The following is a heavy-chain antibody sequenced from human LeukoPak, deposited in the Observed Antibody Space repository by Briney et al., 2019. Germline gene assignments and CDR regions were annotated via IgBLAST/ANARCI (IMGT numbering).Heavy chain of an antibody. J-gene: IGHJ4*02. CDR2: INPSGGST. CDR3: ARVGDSSSWYAGVLRRYYFDY. CDR1: GYTFTSYY. Sequence: ASVKVSCKASGYTFTSYYMHWVRQAPGQGLEWMGIINPSGGSTSYAQKFQGRVTMTRDTSTSTVYMELSSLRSEDTAVYYCARVGDSSSWYAGVLRRYYFDYWGQGTLVTVSS. D-gene: IGHD6-13*01. V-gene: IGHV1-46*01.